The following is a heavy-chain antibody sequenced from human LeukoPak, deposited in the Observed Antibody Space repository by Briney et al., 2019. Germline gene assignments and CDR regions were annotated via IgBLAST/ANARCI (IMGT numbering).Heavy chain of an antibody. D-gene: IGHD6-19*01. V-gene: IGHV1-2*04. J-gene: IGHJ4*02. Sequence: ASVNVSCKASGYTFTSYYMHWVRPAPGQGLEWMGGINTNSGGTNYAQKFQGWVTMTRDTSISTAYMELSRLRSDDTAVYSCASSRDPVAGLENWGQGTLVTVSS. CDR1: GYTFTSYY. CDR3: ASSRDPVAGLEN. CDR2: INTNSGGT.